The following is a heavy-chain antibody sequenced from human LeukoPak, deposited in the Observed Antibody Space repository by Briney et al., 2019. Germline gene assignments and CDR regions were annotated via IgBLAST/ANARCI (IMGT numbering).Heavy chain of an antibody. CDR3: ARGDLKGYCSGGSCYFDY. CDR2: IIPIFGTA. D-gene: IGHD2-15*01. CDR1: GGTFSSYA. J-gene: IGHJ4*02. V-gene: IGHV1-69*13. Sequence: SVTVSCKASGGTFSSYAISWVRQAPGQGLEWMGGIIPIFGTANYAQKFQGRVTITADESTSTAYMELSSLRSEDTAVYYCARGDLKGYCSGGSCYFDYWGQGAMVAVCS.